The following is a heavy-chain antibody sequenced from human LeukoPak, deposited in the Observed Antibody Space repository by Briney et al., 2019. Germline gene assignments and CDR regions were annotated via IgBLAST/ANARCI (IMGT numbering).Heavy chain of an antibody. Sequence: GGSLILSCAASGFTVSSNYMTWVRQAPGKGLEWVSIIFAGVGTYYADSVRGRFTISRDNSKNTLYLQMNSLEAEDAAVYYCARGDRGTGQHFDYWGQGTLVTVS. V-gene: IGHV3-53*01. J-gene: IGHJ4*02. D-gene: IGHD1-1*01. CDR2: IFAGVGT. CDR1: GFTVSSNY. CDR3: ARGDRGTGQHFDY.